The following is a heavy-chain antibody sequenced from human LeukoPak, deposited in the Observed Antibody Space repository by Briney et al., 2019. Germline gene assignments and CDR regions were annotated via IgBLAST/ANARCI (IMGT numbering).Heavy chain of an antibody. CDR2: IYYSGST. J-gene: IGHJ5*02. CDR3: ARGQFGEYNWFDP. CDR1: GGSMSGYY. V-gene: IGHV4-59*12. Sequence: SETLSLTCTVSGGSMSGYYWSWIRQPPGKGLEWIGYIYYSGSTYYNPSLKSRVTISVDTSKNQFSLKLSSVTAADTAVYYCARGQFGEYNWFDPWGQGTLVTVSS. D-gene: IGHD3-10*01.